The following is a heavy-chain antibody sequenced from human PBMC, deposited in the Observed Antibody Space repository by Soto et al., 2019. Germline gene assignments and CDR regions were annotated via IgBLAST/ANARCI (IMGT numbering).Heavy chain of an antibody. J-gene: IGHJ6*02. V-gene: IGHV3-23*01. Sequence: GGSLRLSCVASGFTFTTHAMSWVRQSPGKGLEWVSTFSGSGGNIYYAEAVKGRLTISRDDSKNTLYLQMNSLRVEDTAVYYCAKDPPWTVGPLAMDVWGQGXTVTVYS. CDR2: FSGSGGNI. D-gene: IGHD3-10*01. CDR3: AKDPPWTVGPLAMDV. CDR1: GFTFTTHA.